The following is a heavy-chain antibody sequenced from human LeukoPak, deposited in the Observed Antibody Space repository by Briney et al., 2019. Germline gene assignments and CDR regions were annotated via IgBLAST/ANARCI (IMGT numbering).Heavy chain of an antibody. CDR3: ARDYSESEYFFDY. CDR1: GSTFSHYY. CDR2: ISGTGNKE. V-gene: IGHV3-11*01. J-gene: IGHJ4*02. Sequence: SGGSLRLSCVTSGSTFSHYYMTWIRQAPGKGLEWVSYISGTGNKEYYADSVKGRFTISRDNAQNSLYLQMSSLRAEDTAIYYCARDYSESEYFFDYWGQGSLVAVSS. D-gene: IGHD1-26*01.